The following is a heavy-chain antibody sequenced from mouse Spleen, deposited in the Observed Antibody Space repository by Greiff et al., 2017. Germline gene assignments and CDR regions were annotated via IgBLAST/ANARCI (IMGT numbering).Heavy chain of an antibody. CDR1: GYAFSSSW. CDR3: ALGKDYFDY. D-gene: IGHD3-3*01. CDR2: IYPGDGDT. J-gene: IGHJ2*01. Sequence: VKLQESGPELVKPGASVKISCKASGYAFSSSWMNWVKQRPGKGLEWIGRIYPGDGDTNYNGKFKGKATLTADKSSSTAYMQLSSLTSEDSAVYFCALGKDYFDYWGQGTTLTVSS. V-gene: IGHV1-82*01.